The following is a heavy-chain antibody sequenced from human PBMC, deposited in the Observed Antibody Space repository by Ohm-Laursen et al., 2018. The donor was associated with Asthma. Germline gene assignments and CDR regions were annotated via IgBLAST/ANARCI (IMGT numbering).Heavy chain of an antibody. J-gene: IGHJ4*02. CDR1: GFIFSSYS. D-gene: IGHD5-24*01. V-gene: IGHV3-48*01. CDR3: ARGNLEGLQ. CDR2: ISSTSTTM. Sequence: SLRLSCSASGFIFSSYSMNWVRQAPGRGLEWLSSISSTSTTMFYADSVKGRFTISRDSAKSSLYLQMNNLRAEDTAVYYCARGNLEGLQWGQGTLVTVSS.